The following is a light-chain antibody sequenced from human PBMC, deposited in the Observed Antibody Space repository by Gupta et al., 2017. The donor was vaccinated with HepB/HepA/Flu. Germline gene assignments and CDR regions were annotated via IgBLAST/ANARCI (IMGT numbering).Light chain of an antibody. CDR1: SSNIGAGYD. V-gene: IGLV1-40*01. CDR3: QSYDSSLSGHWV. CDR2: GNS. Sequence: QSGLTQPPSGSGAPGQRVTISCTGSSSNIGAGYDVHWYQQHPGTAPKLFIYGNSNRPSGVPDRFSGSKSGTSASLAITGLQAEDEADYYCQSYDSSLSGHWVFGGGTKLTVL. J-gene: IGLJ3*02.